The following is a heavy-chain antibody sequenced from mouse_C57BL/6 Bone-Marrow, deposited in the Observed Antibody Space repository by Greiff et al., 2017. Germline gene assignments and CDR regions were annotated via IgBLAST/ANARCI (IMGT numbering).Heavy chain of an antibody. CDR2: IWSGGST. CDR3: AKGENGNHARMDY. J-gene: IGHJ4*01. CDR1: GFSLTSYC. D-gene: IGHD2-1*01. Sequence: VKLEESGPGLVQPSPSLSITCTVSGFSLTSYCVHWVRQSPGKGLEWLGVIWSGGSTGYNAAFISSLSTSKDNSKSPVFFKMNSLQADDTAIYSCAKGENGNHARMDYWGQGTSVTVSS. V-gene: IGHV2-2*01.